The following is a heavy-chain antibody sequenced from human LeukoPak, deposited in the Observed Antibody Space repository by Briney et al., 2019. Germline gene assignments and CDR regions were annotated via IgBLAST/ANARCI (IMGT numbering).Heavy chain of an antibody. V-gene: IGHV1-2*07. CDR2: IDPNSGAT. J-gene: IGHJ4*02. Sequence: ASVKVSCKASGYTFTDYYLHWVRQAPGQGLEWMGWIDPNSGATNHAHNFQGRVTMTRDTSISTAYMELSRLRSDDTAVYYCASSIVVVPAAIINWGQGTLVTVSS. CDR3: ASSIVVVPAAIIN. D-gene: IGHD2-2*01. CDR1: GYTFTDYY.